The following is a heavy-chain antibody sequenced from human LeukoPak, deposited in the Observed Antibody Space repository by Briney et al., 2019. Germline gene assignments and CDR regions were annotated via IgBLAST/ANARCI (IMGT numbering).Heavy chain of an antibody. D-gene: IGHD6-25*01. CDR1: GFTFSSYS. J-gene: IGHJ6*03. Sequence: PGGSLRLSCAASGFTFSSYSMNWVRQAPGKGLECVSYISSSSSTIYYADSVKGRFTISRDNAKNSLYLQMNSLRAEDTAVYYCARRLNYYYYMDVWGKGTTVTVSS. CDR2: ISSSSSTI. V-gene: IGHV3-48*01. CDR3: ARRLNYYYYMDV.